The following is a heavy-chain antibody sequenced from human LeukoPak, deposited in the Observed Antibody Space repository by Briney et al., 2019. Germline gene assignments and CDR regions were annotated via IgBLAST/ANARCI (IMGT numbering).Heavy chain of an antibody. V-gene: IGHV3-23*01. D-gene: IGHD6-6*01. Sequence: GGSLRLSCVASGFTFSNYAMSWVRQAPGKGLEWVSAISHSGGTTYYADSMKGRFTISRENSKNTLHLQMNSLRAEDTAVYYCAKDLGSSSSGYWGQGTLVTVSS. J-gene: IGHJ4*02. CDR3: AKDLGSSSSGY. CDR1: GFTFSNYA. CDR2: ISHSGGTT.